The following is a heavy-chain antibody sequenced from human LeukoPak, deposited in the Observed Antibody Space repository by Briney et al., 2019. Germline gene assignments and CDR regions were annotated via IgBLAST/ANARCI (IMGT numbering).Heavy chain of an antibody. V-gene: IGHV1-2*02. D-gene: IGHD6-19*01. Sequence: ASVKVSCKASGYAFTGCYIHWVRQAPGQGLEWMGWINPNSGGTKYAQKFQGRVTMTRDTSITTAYMGLSRLRSDDTAVYYCAKGRVVAGSKSLTYHWFDPWGQGTLVTVSS. J-gene: IGHJ5*02. CDR2: INPNSGGT. CDR3: AKGRVVAGSKSLTYHWFDP. CDR1: GYAFTGCY.